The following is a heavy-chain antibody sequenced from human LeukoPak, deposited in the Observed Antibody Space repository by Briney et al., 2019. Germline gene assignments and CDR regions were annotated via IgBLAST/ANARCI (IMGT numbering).Heavy chain of an antibody. CDR3: ARSVHDYSNYRYGIDV. Sequence: ASVKVSCKASGYTFTSYGMSWVRQAPGQGLEWMGWMNPNSGNTGYAQKFQGRVTMTRNTSISTAYMELSSLRSEDTAVYYCARSVHDYSNYRYGIDVWGQGTTVTVSS. D-gene: IGHD4-11*01. CDR2: MNPNSGNT. J-gene: IGHJ6*02. CDR1: GYTFTSYG. V-gene: IGHV1-8*02.